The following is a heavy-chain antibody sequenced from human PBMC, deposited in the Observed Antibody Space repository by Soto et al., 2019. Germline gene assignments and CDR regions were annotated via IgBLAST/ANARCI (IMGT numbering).Heavy chain of an antibody. CDR3: ARDGAAAGLYYNYGMDV. CDR1: GFTFSSYW. D-gene: IGHD6-13*01. CDR2: IKQDGSEK. J-gene: IGHJ6*02. Sequence: VGSLRLSCAVSGFTFSSYWMSWVRQAPGKGLEWVANIKQDGSEKYYVDSVKGRFTISRDNAKNSLYLQMNSLRAEDTAVYYCARDGAAAGLYYNYGMDVWGQGTTVTVSS. V-gene: IGHV3-7*03.